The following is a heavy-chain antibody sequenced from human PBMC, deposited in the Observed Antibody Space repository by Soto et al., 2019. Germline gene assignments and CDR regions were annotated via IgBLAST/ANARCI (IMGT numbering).Heavy chain of an antibody. CDR1: GDSIRPYY. J-gene: IGHJ4*02. CDR2: VYYSGSV. V-gene: IGHV4-59*01. CDR3: ARVTYDSFTAYSYYFDY. D-gene: IGHD3-9*01. Sequence: SETLSLTCTVSGDSIRPYYWTWIRRPPGKGLEWIGYVYYSGSVNYKSPLKSRVTMSVDTSKNQFSLRLNSVTAADTAVYYCARVTYDSFTAYSYYFDYWGQGTLVTVSS.